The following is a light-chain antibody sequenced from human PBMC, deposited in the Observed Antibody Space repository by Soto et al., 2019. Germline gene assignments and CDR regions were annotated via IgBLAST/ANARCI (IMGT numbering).Light chain of an antibody. J-gene: IGKJ5*01. CDR1: QSLLHSNGYNY. CDR2: LGS. CDR3: LQALKSPPT. Sequence: DIVMTQSPLSLPVTPGEPASISCRSSQSLLHSNGYNYLDWYLQKPGQAPQLLIYLGSNRASGVPYRFSGSGLGTDFTLKISSVEAEDVGVYYCLQALKSPPTFGPGTRLEIK. V-gene: IGKV2-28*01.